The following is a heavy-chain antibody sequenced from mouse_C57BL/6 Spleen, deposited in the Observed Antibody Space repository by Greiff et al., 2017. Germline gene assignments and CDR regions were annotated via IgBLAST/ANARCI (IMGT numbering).Heavy chain of an antibody. J-gene: IGHJ4*01. Sequence: QVQLKESGPELVKPGASVKISCKASGYAFSSSWMNWVKQRPGKGLEWIGRIYPGDGDTNYNGKFKGKATLTAAKSSSTAYMQLSSLTTEDSAVYFCARDSSSLYYSMDYWGQGTPVTVSS. CDR2: IYPGDGDT. D-gene: IGHD3-2*01. CDR3: ARDSSSLYYSMDY. CDR1: GYAFSSSW. V-gene: IGHV1-82*01.